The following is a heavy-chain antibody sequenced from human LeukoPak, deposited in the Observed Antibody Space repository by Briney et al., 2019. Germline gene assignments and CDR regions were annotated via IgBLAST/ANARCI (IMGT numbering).Heavy chain of an antibody. CDR1: GGSFSGYY. CDR2: INHSGST. V-gene: IGHV4-34*01. D-gene: IGHD3-22*01. CDR3: ARVWPTYYYDSSGYYAHLRLDYFDY. J-gene: IGHJ4*02. Sequence: SETLSLTCAVYGGSFSGYYWSWIRQPPGKGLEWIGEINHSGSTNYNPSLKSRVTISVDTSKNQFSLKLSSVTAADTAVYYCARVWPTYYYDSSGYYAHLRLDYFDYWGQGTLVTVSS.